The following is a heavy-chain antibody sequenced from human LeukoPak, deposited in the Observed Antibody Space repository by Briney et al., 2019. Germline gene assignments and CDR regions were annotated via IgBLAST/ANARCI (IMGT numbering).Heavy chain of an antibody. Sequence: GGSLRLSCAASGFTFSSYAMHWGGQAPGKGLEGVGFIRSDGSDDYYADSVKGRFTISRENAKNTLCWQMNMRRAEGKAVYYCAKEGAAQYGSGSYFPIAHWGQGTLVTVSS. CDR2: IRSDGSDD. J-gene: IGHJ4*02. CDR3: AKEGAAQYGSGSYFPIAH. V-gene: IGHV3-30*02. CDR1: GFTFSSYA. D-gene: IGHD3-10*01.